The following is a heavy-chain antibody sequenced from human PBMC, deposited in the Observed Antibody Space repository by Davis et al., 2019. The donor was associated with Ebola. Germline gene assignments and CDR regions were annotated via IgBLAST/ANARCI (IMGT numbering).Heavy chain of an antibody. Sequence: HTGGSLRLSCAASGFTFSDYYMSWIRQAPGKGLVWVSRINGDGSTTNYADFVKGRFTISRDNAKNTLYLQMNSLRAEDTAVYYCARRSGYSYAYEGMDVWGKGTTVTVSS. CDR2: INGDGSTT. D-gene: IGHD5-18*01. CDR1: GFTFSDYY. V-gene: IGHV3-74*01. CDR3: ARRSGYSYAYEGMDV. J-gene: IGHJ6*04.